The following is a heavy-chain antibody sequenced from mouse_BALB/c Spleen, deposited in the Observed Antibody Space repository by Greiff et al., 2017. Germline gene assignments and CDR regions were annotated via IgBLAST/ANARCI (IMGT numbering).Heavy chain of an antibody. CDR3: ARDRVTTVPTAWFAY. CDR1: GFTFSDYY. D-gene: IGHD1-1*01. V-gene: IGHV5-4*02. Sequence: EVQVVESGGGLVKPGGSLKLSCAASGFTFSDYYMYWVRQTPEKRLEWVATISDGGSYTYYPDSVKGRFTISRDNAKNNLYLQMSSLKSEDTAMYYCARDRVTTVPTAWFAYWGQGTLVTVSA. CDR2: ISDGGSYT. J-gene: IGHJ3*01.